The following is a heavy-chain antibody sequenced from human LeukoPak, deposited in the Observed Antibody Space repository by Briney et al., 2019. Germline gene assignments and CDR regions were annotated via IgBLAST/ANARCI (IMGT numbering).Heavy chain of an antibody. CDR3: TKDAVPGDYFDY. Sequence: GGSLRLSCAAAGFIFSSYAMSWVRQAPGKGLEWVSAISGSGGSTYYADSVKGRFTISRDNSKNTLYLQMNSLRAEDTAVYYCTKDAVPGDYFDYWGQGTLVTVSS. CDR1: GFIFSSYA. CDR2: ISGSGGST. J-gene: IGHJ4*02. V-gene: IGHV3-23*01.